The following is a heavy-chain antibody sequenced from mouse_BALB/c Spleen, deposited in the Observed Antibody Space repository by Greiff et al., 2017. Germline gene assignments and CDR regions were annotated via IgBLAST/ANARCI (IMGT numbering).Heavy chain of an antibody. V-gene: IGHV5-6-5*01. J-gene: IGHJ2*01. CDR1: GFTFSSYA. Sequence: EVKLMESGGGLVKPGGSLKLSCAASGFTFSSYAMSWVRQTPEKRLEWVASISSGGSTYYPDSVKGRFTISRDNARNILYLQMSSLRSEDTAMYYCASGGVYDGYDDWGQGTTLTVSS. CDR3: ASGGVYDGYDD. D-gene: IGHD2-3*01. CDR2: ISSGGST.